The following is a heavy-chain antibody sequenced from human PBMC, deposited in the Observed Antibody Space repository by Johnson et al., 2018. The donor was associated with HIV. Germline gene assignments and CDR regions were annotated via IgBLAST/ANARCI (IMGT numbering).Heavy chain of an antibody. Sequence: QVKLVESGGGVVQPGKSLRIYCAVSEFTFSNYAMHWVRLPPGKGLQWVAVISYEGTNKYYAASVQGRFTISTDVSRDTLYLQMDSLRAEDSALYYFARGRKDIGAADGLDNDAFDMWGQGTLVTVS. D-gene: IGHD6-25*01. CDR1: EFTFSNYA. V-gene: IGHV3-30*03. CDR3: ARGRKDIGAADGLDNDAFDM. CDR2: ISYEGTNK. J-gene: IGHJ3*02.